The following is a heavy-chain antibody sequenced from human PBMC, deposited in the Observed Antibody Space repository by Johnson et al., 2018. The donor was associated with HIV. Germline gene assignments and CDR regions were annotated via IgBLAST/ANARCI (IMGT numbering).Heavy chain of an antibody. J-gene: IGHJ3*02. V-gene: IGHV3-9*01. CDR2: ISWNSGSI. D-gene: IGHD3-16*01. CDR1: GFTFDDYA. Sequence: VQLVESGGGLVQPGRSLRLSCAASGFTFDDYAMHWVRQAPGKGLEWVSGISWNSGSIGYADSVKGRFTISRDNAKNALYLQMNSLGAEDTAVYYCGLGIWGQGTMVTVSS. CDR3: GLGI.